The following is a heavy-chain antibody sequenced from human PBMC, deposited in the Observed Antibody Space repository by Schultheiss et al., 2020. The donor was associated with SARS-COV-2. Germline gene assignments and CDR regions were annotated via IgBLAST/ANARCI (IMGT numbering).Heavy chain of an antibody. D-gene: IGHD2-2*01. CDR2: ISSSSSYI. CDR3: ARGPAAPPDY. J-gene: IGHJ4*02. CDR1: GFTFSSYS. V-gene: IGHV3-21*01. Sequence: GESLKISCAASGFTFSSYSMNWVRQAPGKGLEWVSSISSSSSYIYYADSVKGRFTISRDNAKNSLYLQMNSLRAEDTAVYYCARGPAAPPDYWGQGTLVTVSS.